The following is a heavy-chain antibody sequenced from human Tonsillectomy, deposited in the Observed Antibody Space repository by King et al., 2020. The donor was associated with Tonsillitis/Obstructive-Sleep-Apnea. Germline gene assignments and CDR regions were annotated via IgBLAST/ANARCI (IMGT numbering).Heavy chain of an antibody. CDR1: GYTVTDLA. J-gene: IGHJ4*02. V-gene: IGHV1-24*01. CDR2: FHPEDTET. D-gene: IGHD3-22*01. CDR3: ATYGKYYYDTSGYYYSLDY. Sequence: QLVQSGAEVKKPGASVKVSCKVPGYTVTDLAIHWVRQAPGKGLEWMGGFHPEDTETIYAQKFLGRVTLTEDTSTDTAYMELSSLNSEDTAVYYCATYGKYYYDTSGYYYSLDYWGQGTLVSVSS.